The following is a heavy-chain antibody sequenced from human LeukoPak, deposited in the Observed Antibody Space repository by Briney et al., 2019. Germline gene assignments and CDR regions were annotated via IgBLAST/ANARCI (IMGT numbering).Heavy chain of an antibody. V-gene: IGHV3-30*19. CDR1: GFTFSSYG. CDR3: ATRTSGAFDF. J-gene: IGHJ3*01. CDR2: ISDDGNNK. Sequence: PGRSLRLSCAASGFTFSSYGMHWVRQAPGKGLEWVALISDDGNNKYYTNSVKGRFTISRDNSKNTLYLQMNSLRAEDTAVYYCATRTSGAFDFWGQGTMVIVS.